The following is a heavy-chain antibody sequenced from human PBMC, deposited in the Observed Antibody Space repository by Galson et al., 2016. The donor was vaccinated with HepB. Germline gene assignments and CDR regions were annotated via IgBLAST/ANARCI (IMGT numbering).Heavy chain of an antibody. CDR3: ARDWDFNMDV. CDR1: GYIFTSSG. CDR2: SNLYDGTI. D-gene: IGHD1-26*01. Sequence: SVKVSCKASGYIFTSSGISWMRQAPGQGLEWVGWSNLYDGTINYARKFQGRVSLTTDSSTSIAYMELRSLSVDDTAVYYCARDWDFNMDVWGKGTTVTVSS. V-gene: IGHV1-18*04. J-gene: IGHJ6*03.